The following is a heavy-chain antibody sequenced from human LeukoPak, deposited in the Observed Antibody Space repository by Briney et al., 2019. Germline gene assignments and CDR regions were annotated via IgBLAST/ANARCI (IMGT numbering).Heavy chain of an antibody. J-gene: IGHJ4*02. CDR3: ARAHSKGFVSSWDY. CDR2: IIPILDTP. Sequence: ASVKVSCKASGDTFSSYGFSWVRQAPGQGLEWMGRIIPILDTPTYTQKFKDRVTITADKSTSTVYMEVSSLTSEDTAVYYCARAHSKGFVSSWDYWGQGTLVTVSS. CDR1: GDTFSSYG. D-gene: IGHD6-13*01. V-gene: IGHV1-69*04.